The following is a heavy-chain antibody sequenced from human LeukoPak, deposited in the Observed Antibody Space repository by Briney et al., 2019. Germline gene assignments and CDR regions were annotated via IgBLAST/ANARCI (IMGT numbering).Heavy chain of an antibody. V-gene: IGHV3-48*03. CDR2: ISSSGSTI. CDR3: ARDPGVATEPYYFDY. Sequence: GGSLRLSCAASGFTFSSYEMNWVRQAPGKGLEWVSYISSSGSTIYYADSVKGRFTISRDNAKNSLYLQMNSLRAEDTAVYYCARDPGVATEPYYFDYWGQGTPVTVSS. D-gene: IGHD5-12*01. J-gene: IGHJ4*02. CDR1: GFTFSSYE.